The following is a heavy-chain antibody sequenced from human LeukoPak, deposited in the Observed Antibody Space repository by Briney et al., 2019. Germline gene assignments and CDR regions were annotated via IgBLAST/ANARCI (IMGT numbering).Heavy chain of an antibody. V-gene: IGHV3-30*02. CDR3: ARDGRPTCSLPNGYPLWH. Sequence: GGSLRLSCAASGFSFNSSGMHWVRQTPDKGLEWVGFIQFDGAKTFYVESVKGRFTISRDNNRNVVSLEMTRLRGDDTATYFCARDGRPTCSLPNGYPLWHWGQGALVTVSS. J-gene: IGHJ1*01. D-gene: IGHD5-18*01. CDR2: IQFDGAKT. CDR1: GFSFNSSG.